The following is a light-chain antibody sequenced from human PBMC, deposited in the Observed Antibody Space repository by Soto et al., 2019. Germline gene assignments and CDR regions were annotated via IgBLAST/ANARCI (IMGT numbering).Light chain of an antibody. CDR1: ETVATN. Sequence: VMTQSPATLSVSPWERATLSCWASETVATNLAWYQQKPGQAPRLLISGASTRAAGISDRFRGSGSGTDFTLTISRLEPEDFAVYFCQQYNNWPSFGQGTRLEIK. V-gene: IGKV3-15*01. CDR3: QQYNNWPS. J-gene: IGKJ5*01. CDR2: GAS.